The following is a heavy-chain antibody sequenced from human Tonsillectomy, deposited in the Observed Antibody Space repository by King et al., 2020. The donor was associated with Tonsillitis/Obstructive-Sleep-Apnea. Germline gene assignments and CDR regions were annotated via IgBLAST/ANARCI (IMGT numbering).Heavy chain of an antibody. D-gene: IGHD6-13*01. CDR1: GFTFDDYA. CDR2: ISGDGGST. CDR3: AKTHQPNSSPELDAFDI. V-gene: IGHV3-43*02. J-gene: IGHJ3*02. Sequence: VQLVESGGGVVQPGGSLRLSCAASGFTFDDYAMHWVRQAPGKGLEWVSLISGDGGSTYYADSVKGRFTISRDNSKNSLYLQMNSLRTEDTALYYCAKTHQPNSSPELDAFDIWGQGTMVTVSS.